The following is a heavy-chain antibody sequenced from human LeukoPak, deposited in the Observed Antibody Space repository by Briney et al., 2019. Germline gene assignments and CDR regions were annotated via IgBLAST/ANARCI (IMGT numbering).Heavy chain of an antibody. Sequence: GGSLRLSCTASGFTFGDYAMSWFRQAPGKGLEWVGFIRSKAYGGTTEYAASVKGRFTISRDDSKSIAYLQMNSLKTEDTAVYYCTRAGRGIGYCSSTSCYGFDYWGRGTLVTVSS. CDR2: IRSKAYGGTT. V-gene: IGHV3-49*03. CDR1: GFTFGDYA. D-gene: IGHD2-2*01. CDR3: TRAGRGIGYCSSTSCYGFDY. J-gene: IGHJ4*02.